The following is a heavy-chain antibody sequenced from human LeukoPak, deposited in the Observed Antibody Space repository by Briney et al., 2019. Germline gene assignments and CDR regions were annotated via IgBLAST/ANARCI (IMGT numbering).Heavy chain of an antibody. CDR2: ISAYDGDT. Sequence: ASVKVSCKSSGYTFTSYGFSWVRQAPGQGLEWMGWISAYDGDTNYAQKFQGRVTMSTDTSTSTVYMELRRLRSDDTAVYYCARDGTSTDDYWGQGTLVTVSS. V-gene: IGHV1-18*01. D-gene: IGHD2-2*01. J-gene: IGHJ4*02. CDR3: ARDGTSTDDY. CDR1: GYTFTSYG.